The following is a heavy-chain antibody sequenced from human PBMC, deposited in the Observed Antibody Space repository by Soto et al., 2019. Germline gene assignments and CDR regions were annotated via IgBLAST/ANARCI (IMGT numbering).Heavy chain of an antibody. D-gene: IGHD2-15*01. CDR2: MNGSGGNT. V-gene: IGHV3-23*01. J-gene: IGHJ4*02. CDR1: GFTFSNYA. CDR3: AKGGSAYCSVGSCYHPFDY. Sequence: EVQLLESGGGLVQPGGSLRLSCAASGFTFSNYAMTWVRQAPGKGLEWVPTMNGSGGNTWYADSVKGRFTIYRDKSKNTLYLQMNSLRAEDTAVYYCAKGGSAYCSVGSCYHPFDYWGQGTLATVSS.